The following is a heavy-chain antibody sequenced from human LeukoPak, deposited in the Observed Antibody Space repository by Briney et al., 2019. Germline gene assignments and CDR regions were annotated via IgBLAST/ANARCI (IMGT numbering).Heavy chain of an antibody. CDR3: ARAYYYDSSGYYYGFDY. CDR1: GGSFSGYY. V-gene: IGHV4-34*01. D-gene: IGHD3-22*01. J-gene: IGHJ4*02. CDR2: INHSGGT. Sequence: SETLSLTCAVYGGSFSGYYWSWIRQPPGKGLEWIGEINHSGGTNYNPSLKSRVTISVDTSKNQFSLKLSSVTAADTAVYYCARAYYYDSSGYYYGFDYWGQGTLVTVSS.